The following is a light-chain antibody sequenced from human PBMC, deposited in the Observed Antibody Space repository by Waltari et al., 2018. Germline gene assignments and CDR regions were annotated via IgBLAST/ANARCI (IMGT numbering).Light chain of an antibody. J-gene: IGKJ3*01. V-gene: IGKV1D-16*01. CDR1: QDISSW. CDR2: LAS. Sequence: DIQMTQSPSSLSASVGDRVTITCHASQDISSWLAWYQQIPGQAPKPLIYLASTLQSGVPSRFSGSGSGTDSTLTISSLQPEDFATYYCQQYDDFPFTFGPGTKLDIK. CDR3: QQYDDFPFT.